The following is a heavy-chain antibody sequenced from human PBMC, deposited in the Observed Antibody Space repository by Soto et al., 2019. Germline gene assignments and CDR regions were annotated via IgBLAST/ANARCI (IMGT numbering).Heavy chain of an antibody. V-gene: IGHV4-31*03. CDR3: ARGSIEAAGSGALDY. J-gene: IGHJ4*02. CDR1: GGSISSGGYY. D-gene: IGHD6-13*01. CDR2: IYYSGST. Sequence: SETLSLTCTVSGGSISSGGYYWSWIRQHPGKGLEWIEYIYYSGSTYYNPSLKSRVTISIDPSKKQVSLKLNSVTAADTAVYYCARGSIEAAGSGALDYWGLGSPVT.